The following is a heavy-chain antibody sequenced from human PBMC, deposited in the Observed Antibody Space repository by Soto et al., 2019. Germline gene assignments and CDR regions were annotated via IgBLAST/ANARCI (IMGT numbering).Heavy chain of an antibody. CDR3: ARQDWPHGHYYYGMDV. D-gene: IGHD3-9*01. CDR1: GGTFSSYA. CDR2: ITLIFGTA. Sequence: QVQLVQSGAEVKKPGYSVKVSCKASGGTFSSYANSWVRQAPGQGLEWMGGITLIFGTANYAQKFQGRGTITADESTSTAYMEVSSLRSEDTAVYYCARQDWPHGHYYYGMDVWGQGTTVTVSS. V-gene: IGHV1-69*01. J-gene: IGHJ6*02.